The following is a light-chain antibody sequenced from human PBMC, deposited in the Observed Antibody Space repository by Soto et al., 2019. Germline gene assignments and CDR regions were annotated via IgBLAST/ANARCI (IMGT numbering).Light chain of an antibody. Sequence: DIQMTQSPSSVSASVGDRVTITCRASQDINSWLAWYQQKPGQAPRLLIYFESSWQSGVPSRFSGSGSGTDFTLTINSLQPEDFATYHCQQAKSFPFSFGPGTKVDIK. CDR1: QDINSW. CDR3: QQAKSFPFS. V-gene: IGKV1D-12*01. CDR2: FES. J-gene: IGKJ3*01.